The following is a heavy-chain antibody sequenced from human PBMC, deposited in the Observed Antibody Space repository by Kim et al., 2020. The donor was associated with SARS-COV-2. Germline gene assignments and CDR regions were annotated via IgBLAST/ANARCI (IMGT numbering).Heavy chain of an antibody. V-gene: IGHV3-7*04. CDR3: ARADYYGSGSFYKGGRFVY. J-gene: IGHJ4*02. D-gene: IGHD3-10*01. CDR1: EFTFSSYW. CDR2: IKEDGSEK. Sequence: GGSLRLSCVTSEFTFSSYWMTWVRQAPGKGLEWVANIKEDGSEKYYVDSVKGRFTISRDDAKKSLYLQMNGLRADDTAVYFCARADYYGSGSFYKGGRFVYWGLESLVTVSS.